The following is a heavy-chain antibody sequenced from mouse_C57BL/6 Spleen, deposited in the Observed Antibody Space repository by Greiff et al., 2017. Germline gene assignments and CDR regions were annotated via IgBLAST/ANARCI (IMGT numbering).Heavy chain of an antibody. CDR1: GYSITSGYY. CDR2: ISYDGSN. CDR3: ARVNGYDYYAMDY. Sequence: VQLKQSGPGLVKPSQSLSLTCSVTGYSITSGYYWNWIRQFPGNKLEWMGYISYDGSNNYNPSLKNRISITRDTSKNQFFLKLNSVTTEDTATYDCARVNGYDYYAMDYWGQGTSVTVSS. J-gene: IGHJ4*01. V-gene: IGHV3-6*01. D-gene: IGHD2-2*01.